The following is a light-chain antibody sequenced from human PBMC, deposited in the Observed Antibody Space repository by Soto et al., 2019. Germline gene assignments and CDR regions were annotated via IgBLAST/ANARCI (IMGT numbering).Light chain of an antibody. CDR1: QSISSPY. CDR3: QQYDSCT. V-gene: IGKV3-20*01. Sequence: EIVLTQSPGTLSLSPGERATLSCRASQSISSPYLAWYQQKPGQAPRLLIDGASSRATGIPDRFSGSGSGTDFTLTISRLVPEDFALYYCQQYDSCTFRQGTKVDSK. J-gene: IGKJ1*01. CDR2: GAS.